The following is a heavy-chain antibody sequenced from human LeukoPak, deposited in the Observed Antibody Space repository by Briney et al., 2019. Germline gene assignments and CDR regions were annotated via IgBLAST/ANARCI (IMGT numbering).Heavy chain of an antibody. Sequence: GRSLRLSCAASGFTFSSYGMHWVRQAPGKGLEWVAVISYDGSNKYYADSVKGRFTISRDNSKNTLYLQMNSLRAEDTAVYYCAKDRGPRYYYDSSGYFDYWGQGTLVTVSS. V-gene: IGHV3-30*18. CDR3: AKDRGPRYYYDSSGYFDY. CDR2: ISYDGSNK. CDR1: GFTFSSYG. D-gene: IGHD3-22*01. J-gene: IGHJ4*02.